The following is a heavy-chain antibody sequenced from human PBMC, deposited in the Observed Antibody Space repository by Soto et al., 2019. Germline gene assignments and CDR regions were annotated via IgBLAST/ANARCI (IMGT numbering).Heavy chain of an antibody. CDR1: GFTFSSYA. J-gene: IGHJ4*02. V-gene: IGHV3-23*01. CDR3: ARDMGLSF. D-gene: IGHD3-10*01. Sequence: GGSLRLSCAASGFTFSSYAMSWVRQAPGKGLEWVSAMNGDGRNIFYADSVKGRFTISRDNSKDTLYLQMSSLRAEDTAVYYCARDMGLSFWGQGTLVTVSS. CDR2: MNGDGRNI.